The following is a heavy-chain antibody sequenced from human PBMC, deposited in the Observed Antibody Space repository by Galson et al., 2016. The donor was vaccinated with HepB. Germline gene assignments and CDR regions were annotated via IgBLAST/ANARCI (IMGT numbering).Heavy chain of an antibody. J-gene: IGHJ4*02. D-gene: IGHD5-18*01. V-gene: IGHV4-39*07. Sequence: SETLSLTCTVSGGSIRSTTYYWGWIRQPPGKGLEWIGSIYYPGSTFYNPSLRSRLTLSVDTSKNQFSPKLSSVTAADTAVYYCTRGAFGGYSFDYWGQGTLVTVSS. CDR2: IYYPGST. CDR3: TRGAFGGYSFDY. CDR1: GGSIRSTTYY.